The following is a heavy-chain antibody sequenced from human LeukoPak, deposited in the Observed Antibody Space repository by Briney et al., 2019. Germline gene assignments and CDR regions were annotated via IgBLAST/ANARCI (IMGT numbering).Heavy chain of an antibody. D-gene: IGHD1-26*01. Sequence: SSETLSLTCTVSGCSISSYYWSWIRQPAGKGLEWIGRIYISGSTNYNPSLKSRVTISVDTSKNQFSLKLSSVTAADTAVYYCARVSVSNSGSPRFDYWGQGTLVTVSS. CDR2: IYISGST. V-gene: IGHV4-4*07. CDR3: ARVSVSNSGSPRFDY. J-gene: IGHJ4*02. CDR1: GCSISSYY.